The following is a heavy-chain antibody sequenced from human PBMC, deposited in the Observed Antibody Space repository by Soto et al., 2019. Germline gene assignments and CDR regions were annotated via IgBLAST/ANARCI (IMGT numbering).Heavy chain of an antibody. V-gene: IGHV3-23*01. J-gene: IGHJ6*02. CDR3: AQGRNLYYYYGMDV. CDR2: ISGSGGST. CDR1: GFTFSSYA. D-gene: IGHD1-1*01. Sequence: PGGSLRLSCASSGFTFSSYAMSWVRQAPGKGLEWVSAISGSGGSTYYADSVKGRFTISRDNSKNTLYLQMNSLRAEDTAVYYCAQGRNLYYYYGMDVWGQRTTVTVSS.